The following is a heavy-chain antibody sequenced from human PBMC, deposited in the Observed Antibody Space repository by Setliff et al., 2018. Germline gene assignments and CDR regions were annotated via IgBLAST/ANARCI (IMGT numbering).Heavy chain of an antibody. V-gene: IGHV3-7*01. J-gene: IGHJ6*02. D-gene: IGHD2-15*01. CDR3: AREAVVARGEGYYYYGMDV. CDR1: GFTFSSYW. Sequence: LRLSCAASGFTFSSYWMSWVRQAPGKGLEWVANRKQDGSEKYYVDSVKGRFTISRDNAKNSLYLQMNSLRAEDTAVYYCAREAVVARGEGYYYYGMDVWGQGTTVTVSS. CDR2: RKQDGSEK.